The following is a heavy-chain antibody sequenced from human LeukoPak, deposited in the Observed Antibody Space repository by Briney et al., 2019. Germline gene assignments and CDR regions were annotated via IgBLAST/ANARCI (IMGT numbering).Heavy chain of an antibody. CDR3: AREDNDYGDYGRFDP. CDR1: GFTFSDYY. J-gene: IGHJ5*02. Sequence: GGSLRLSCAASGFTFSDYYMSWIRQAPGKGLEWVSYISSSSSTIYYADSVKGRFTISRDNAKNSLYLQMNSLRAEDTAVYYCAREDNDYGDYGRFDPWGRGALVTVSS. D-gene: IGHD4-17*01. CDR2: ISSSSSTI. V-gene: IGHV3-11*04.